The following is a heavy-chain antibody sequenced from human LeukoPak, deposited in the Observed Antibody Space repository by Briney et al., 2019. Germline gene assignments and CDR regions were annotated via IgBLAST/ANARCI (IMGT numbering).Heavy chain of an antibody. Sequence: GGSLRLSCAASGFTFSDYYMNWIRQAPGKGLEWVSYITSSGSTIYYADSVRGRFTISRDNAKNSLYLQMNSLRAEDTAVYYCARELNWNLDYWGQGTLVTVSS. D-gene: IGHD1-1*01. CDR3: ARELNWNLDY. CDR2: ITSSGSTI. V-gene: IGHV3-11*04. CDR1: GFTFSDYY. J-gene: IGHJ4*02.